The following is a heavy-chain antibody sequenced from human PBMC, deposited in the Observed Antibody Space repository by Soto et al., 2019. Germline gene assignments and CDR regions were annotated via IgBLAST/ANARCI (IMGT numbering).Heavy chain of an antibody. V-gene: IGHV3-23*01. J-gene: IGHJ6*02. CDR3: AKADDFWSGYHIYYYYGMDV. D-gene: IGHD3-3*01. Sequence: GSLRLSCAASVFTVSSYAMSWVRQAPGKGLEWVSGISGSGGRTYYADSVKGRFTISRDNSKHTLYLQMNSLRAGDTAVYYCAKADDFWSGYHIYYYYGMDVWGQGTTVTVSS. CDR2: ISGSGGRT. CDR1: VFTVSSYA.